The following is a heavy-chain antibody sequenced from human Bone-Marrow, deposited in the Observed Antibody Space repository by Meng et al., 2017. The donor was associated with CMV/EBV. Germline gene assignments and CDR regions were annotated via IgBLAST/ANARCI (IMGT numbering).Heavy chain of an antibody. CDR2: ISSSSSYI. J-gene: IGHJ6*02. V-gene: IGHV3-21*01. Sequence: GGSLRLSCAASGFTFSSYAMSWVRQAPGKGLEWVSSISSSSSYIYYADSVKGRFTISRDNAKNSLYLQMNSLRAEDTAVYYCAIHCSSTSCNYYYYGMDVWGQGTTVTVSS. D-gene: IGHD2-2*01. CDR3: AIHCSSTSCNYYYYGMDV. CDR1: GFTFSSYA.